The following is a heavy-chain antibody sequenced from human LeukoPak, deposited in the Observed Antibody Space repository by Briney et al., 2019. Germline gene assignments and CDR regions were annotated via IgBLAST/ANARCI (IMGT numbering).Heavy chain of an antibody. CDR2: ISYDGSNK. V-gene: IGHV3-30*04. CDR3: RVLLWFGELYYFDY. CDR1: GFTFSSYA. J-gene: IGHJ4*02. Sequence: SGGSLRLSCAASGFTFSSYAMHWVRQAPGKGLEWVAVISYDGSNKYYADSVKGRFTISRDNSKNTLYLQMNSLRAEDTAVYYCRVLLWFGELYYFDYWGQGTLVTVSS. D-gene: IGHD3-10*01.